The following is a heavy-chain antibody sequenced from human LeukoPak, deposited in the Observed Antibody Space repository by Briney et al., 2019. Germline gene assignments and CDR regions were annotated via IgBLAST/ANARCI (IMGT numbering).Heavy chain of an antibody. CDR3: AKPYYYDSSGYYQPFDY. Sequence: PGGSLRLSYAASGFTFSSYAMSWVRQAPGKGLEWVSAISGSGGSTYYADSVKGRFTISRDNPKNTLYLQMNSLRAEDTAVYYCAKPYYYDSSGYYQPFDYWGQGTLVTVSS. D-gene: IGHD3-22*01. V-gene: IGHV3-23*01. CDR1: GFTFSSYA. CDR2: ISGSGGST. J-gene: IGHJ4*02.